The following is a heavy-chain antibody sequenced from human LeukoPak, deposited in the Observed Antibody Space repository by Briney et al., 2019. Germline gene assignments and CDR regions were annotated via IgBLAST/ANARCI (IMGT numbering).Heavy chain of an antibody. D-gene: IGHD5-24*01. Sequence: GESLKISCKGSGYTFTSYRIGWVRQMPGKGLEYMGIIHPGDSDTRYSPSFQGQVTISVDRSSTTAYLQWSRLRASDTAMYYCATHPGGLQSGFDNWGQGTLVTVSS. V-gene: IGHV5-51*01. CDR2: IHPGDSDT. J-gene: IGHJ4*02. CDR3: ATHPGGLQSGFDN. CDR1: GYTFTSYR.